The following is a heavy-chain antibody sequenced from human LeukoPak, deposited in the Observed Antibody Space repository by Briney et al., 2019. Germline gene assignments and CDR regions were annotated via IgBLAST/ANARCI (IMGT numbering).Heavy chain of an antibody. CDR3: ASRVYGSGIDR. D-gene: IGHD3-10*01. CDR2: MYYNGNT. Sequence: PSETLSLTCTVSGGSISGYYWTWIRQPPGKGLEWIGYMYYNGNTNYNPSLKSRVTISVDPSKNQFSLKLTSVTTADTAVYYCASRVYGSGIDRWGQGTPVTVSS. J-gene: IGHJ4*02. CDR1: GGSISGYY. V-gene: IGHV4-59*08.